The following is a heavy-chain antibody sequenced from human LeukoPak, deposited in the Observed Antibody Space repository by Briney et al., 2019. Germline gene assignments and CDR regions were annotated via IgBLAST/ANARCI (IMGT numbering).Heavy chain of an antibody. V-gene: IGHV4-39*01. J-gene: IGHJ4*02. D-gene: IGHD3-3*01. CDR2: VHYIGTT. CDR1: GGSISTSNYY. CDR3: GRITIFGVVDY. Sequence: SETLSLTCTVSGGSISTSNYYWTWIRQPPGKGLEWIGSVHYIGTTYSSPSLKSRVTMSVDPSKNQFSLKLTSVTAADTAVYYCGRITIFGVVDYWGQGTLVTVSS.